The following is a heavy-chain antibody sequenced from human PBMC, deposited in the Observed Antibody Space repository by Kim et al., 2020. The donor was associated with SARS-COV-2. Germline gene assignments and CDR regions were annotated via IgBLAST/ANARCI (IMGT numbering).Heavy chain of an antibody. CDR3: ARHGNKGITLFRGVAWGYDCCRMDV. V-gene: IGHV5-10-1*01. CDR2: IDPSDSYT. D-gene: IGHD3-10*01. CDR1: GYSFTSYC. Sequence: GESLKISCKGSGYSFTSYCISWVRQMPGKGLEWRGRIDPSDSYTNYSPFFQGHVTISHDKSISTAYLQWSRLKASDTAMYYCARHGNKGITLFRGVAWGYDCCRMDVWGQGTTVTVSS. J-gene: IGHJ6*02.